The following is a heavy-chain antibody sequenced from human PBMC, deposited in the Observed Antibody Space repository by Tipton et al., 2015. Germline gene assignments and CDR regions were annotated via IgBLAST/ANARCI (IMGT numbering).Heavy chain of an antibody. D-gene: IGHD3-22*01. CDR1: AYSISSDYY. V-gene: IGHV4-28*03. CDR2: IDFRGST. Sequence: LRLSCAVSAYSISSDYYWSWIRQPPGKRLEWIGYIDFRGSTEYNPSVKSRVSISVDRSKNQFSLRLNSVTAADTAVYFCARDAWAGDSRGFYYIYWGQGTLVRVSS. CDR3: ARDAWAGDSRGFYYIY. J-gene: IGHJ4*02.